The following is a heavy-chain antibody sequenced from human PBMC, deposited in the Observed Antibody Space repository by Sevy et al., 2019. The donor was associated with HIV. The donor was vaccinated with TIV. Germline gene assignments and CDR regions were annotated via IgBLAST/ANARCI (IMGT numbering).Heavy chain of an antibody. J-gene: IGHJ4*02. D-gene: IGHD6-19*01. CDR2: IRSKAYGGTA. V-gene: IGHV3-49*01. CDR3: SRDGTAVAGLNFDY. Sequence: GGSLRLSCTTSGFIFGDFALSWFRQAPGKGLEWLGFIRSKAYGGTADFTASVKGRFAISRDDSKSIAYLQMNSLRTDDTGVYYCSRDGTAVAGLNFDYWGQGTRVTVSS. CDR1: GFIFGDFA.